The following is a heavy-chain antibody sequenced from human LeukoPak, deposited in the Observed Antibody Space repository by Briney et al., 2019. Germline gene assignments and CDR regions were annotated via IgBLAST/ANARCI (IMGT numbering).Heavy chain of an antibody. CDR3: AKDGYRGIAVALIYFDY. CDR2: ISGSGGST. V-gene: IGHV3-23*01. D-gene: IGHD6-19*01. CDR1: GFTFSSYA. J-gene: IGHJ4*02. Sequence: PGGSLRLSCAASGFTFSSYAMSWVRQAPGKGLEWVSAISGSGGSTYYADSVKGRFTISRDNSKNTLYLQMNSLRAEDTAVYYCAKDGYRGIAVALIYFDYWRQGTLVTVSS.